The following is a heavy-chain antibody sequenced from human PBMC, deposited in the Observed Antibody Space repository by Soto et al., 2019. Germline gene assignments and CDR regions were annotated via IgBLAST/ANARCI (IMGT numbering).Heavy chain of an antibody. Sequence: GGSLRLSCTVSGFAFNNYGINWVRQAPGKGLEWVSSISKSDYTYYSDSVKGRFTISRDNAKNSVSLQMNTLRVEDTAVYYCAIEDSIIIPAVSDFWGQGTLVTGST. CDR3: AIEDSIIIPAVSDF. D-gene: IGHD3-22*01. V-gene: IGHV3-21*01. CDR2: ISKSDYT. J-gene: IGHJ4*02. CDR1: GFAFNNYG.